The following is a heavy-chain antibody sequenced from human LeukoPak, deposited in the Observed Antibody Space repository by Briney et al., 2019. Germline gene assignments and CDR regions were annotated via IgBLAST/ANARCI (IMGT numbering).Heavy chain of an antibody. D-gene: IGHD5-18*01. Sequence: ASVKVSCKASGYTFTSYYMHWVRQAPGQGLEWMGIINHSGGSTSYAQKFQGRVTMTRDTSTSTVYMELSSLRSEDTAVYYCARVGEDTAMARWGQGTLVTVSS. CDR1: GYTFTSYY. V-gene: IGHV1-46*01. CDR2: INHSGGST. CDR3: ARVGEDTAMAR. J-gene: IGHJ4*02.